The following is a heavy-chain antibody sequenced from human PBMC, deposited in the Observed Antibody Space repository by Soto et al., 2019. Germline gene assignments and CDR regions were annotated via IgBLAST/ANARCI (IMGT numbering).Heavy chain of an antibody. CDR2: ISGSGGST. D-gene: IGHD3-3*01. Sequence: GGSLRLSCAASGFTFSSYAMSWVRQAPGKGLEWVSAISGSGGSTYYADSVKGRFTISRDNSKNTLYLQMNSLRAEDTAVYYCAKVSLRFLEWLPNWFDPWGQGTLVTVSS. CDR1: GFTFSSYA. V-gene: IGHV3-23*01. CDR3: AKVSLRFLEWLPNWFDP. J-gene: IGHJ5*02.